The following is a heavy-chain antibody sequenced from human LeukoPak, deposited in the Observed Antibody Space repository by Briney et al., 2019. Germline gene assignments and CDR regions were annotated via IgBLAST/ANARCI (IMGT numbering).Heavy chain of an antibody. CDR2: ISRSGSTK. CDR3: ARRISYYYYMDV. J-gene: IGHJ6*03. V-gene: IGHV3-11*04. D-gene: IGHD2-15*01. Sequence: GGSLRLSCAASGFTFSDYNMRWIRQAPGKGLEWVSSISRSGSTKYYADSVKGRFTISRDNAKNSLYLQMNSLRAEDTAVYYCARRISYYYYMDVWGKGTTVTISS. CDR1: GFTFSDYN.